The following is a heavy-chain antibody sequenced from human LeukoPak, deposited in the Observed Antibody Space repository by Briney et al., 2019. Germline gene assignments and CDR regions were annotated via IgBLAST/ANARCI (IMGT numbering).Heavy chain of an antibody. CDR1: GGSISSGRYY. D-gene: IGHD3-9*01. J-gene: IGHJ3*02. Sequence: SQTLSLTCTVSGGSISSGRYYWSWIRQPAGKGLEWIGRIYTSGSTNYNPSLKSRVTISVDTSKSHFSLKLSSVTAADTAVYYCARYDTSGAFDIWGQGTTVTVSS. CDR2: IYTSGST. V-gene: IGHV4-61*02. CDR3: ARYDTSGAFDI.